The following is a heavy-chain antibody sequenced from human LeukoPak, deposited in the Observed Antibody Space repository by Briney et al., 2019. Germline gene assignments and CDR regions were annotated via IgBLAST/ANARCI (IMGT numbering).Heavy chain of an antibody. J-gene: IGHJ4*02. V-gene: IGHV3-20*04. D-gene: IGHD3-22*01. CDR3: SAPPNHYDSSGSKRDY. CDR2: INWNGGSI. Sequence: GGSLRLSCAASGFSFSGYAMSWVRQAPGKGLEWVSGINWNGGSIGYADSVKGRFTISRDNAKNSLYLQMNSLRDEDTAVYYCSAPPNHYDSSGSKRDYWGQGTLVTVSS. CDR1: GFSFSGYA.